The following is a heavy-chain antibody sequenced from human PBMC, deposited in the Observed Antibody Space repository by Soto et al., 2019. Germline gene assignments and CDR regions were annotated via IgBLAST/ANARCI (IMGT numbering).Heavy chain of an antibody. Sequence: GGSLRLSCAASGFTFSNAWINWVRQAPGKGLEWVGHIKSKIHGGTTDFAAPVKGRFAISRDDSKNVAYMEMNSLKIEDTAVYYCSTDSYSDLTVVRLDNWGHGILVTVSS. V-gene: IGHV3-15*07. CDR3: STDSYSDLTVVRLDN. D-gene: IGHD3-22*01. CDR2: IKSKIHGGTT. CDR1: GFTFSNAW. J-gene: IGHJ4*01.